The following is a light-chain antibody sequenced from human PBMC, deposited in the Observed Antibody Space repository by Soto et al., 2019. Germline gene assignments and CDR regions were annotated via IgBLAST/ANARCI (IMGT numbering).Light chain of an antibody. CDR1: SSDVGGYNY. CDR3: SSYTSSSTLDYV. Sequence: SALTQPASVSGSPGQSITISCTGTSSDVGGYNYVSWYQQHPGKAPKLMIYEVSNRPSGVSNRFSGSKSGNTASLTISGLQAEDEADYYCSSYTSSSTLDYVFGTGTRSPS. J-gene: IGLJ1*01. CDR2: EVS. V-gene: IGLV2-14*01.